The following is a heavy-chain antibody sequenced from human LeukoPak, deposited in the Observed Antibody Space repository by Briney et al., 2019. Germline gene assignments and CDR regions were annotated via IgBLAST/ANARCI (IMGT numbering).Heavy chain of an antibody. D-gene: IGHD3-16*02. CDR1: GGSITQTNY. CDR2: VNLQGGT. J-gene: IGHJ4*02. V-gene: IGHV4-4*02. CDR3: AREGRSYRPFDY. Sequence: PSETLSLTCAVSGGSITQTNYWTGVRPPPGRGLEWFGEVNLQGGTNYNPSLLRRVAISVDTSANHVSLQMTSVTAADTAVYYCAREGRSYRPFDYSGQGTLVTVSS.